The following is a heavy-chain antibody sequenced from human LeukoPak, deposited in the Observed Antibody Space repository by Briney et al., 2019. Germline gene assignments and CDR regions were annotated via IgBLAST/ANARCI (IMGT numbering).Heavy chain of an antibody. V-gene: IGHV3-74*01. CDR1: GFTFSSYW. CDR3: VRSCSSGSCYGYKDY. J-gene: IGHJ4*02. D-gene: IGHD2-2*01. CDR2: VNGVGTST. Sequence: GGSLRLSCATSGFTFSSYWMHWVRQVPGKGLVWVSRVNGVGTSTSYADSVQGRFTISRDNAKNTLYLYMNSLRGDDTAIYFCVRSCSSGSCYGYKDYWGQGTLVTVSS.